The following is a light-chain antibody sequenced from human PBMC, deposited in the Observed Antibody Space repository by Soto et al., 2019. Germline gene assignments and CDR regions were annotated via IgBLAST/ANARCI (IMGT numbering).Light chain of an antibody. CDR2: DAS. V-gene: IGKV3-11*01. Sequence: EIVLTQSPATLSLSPGERATLSCRASQSVSSYLAWYQQKPGQAPRLLIYDASTRATGIPARFSGSGSGTDFTLTISSLEPEDFAVYYCQQRSNWPPYTFGQGTKLAIK. CDR3: QQRSNWPPYT. CDR1: QSVSSY. J-gene: IGKJ2*01.